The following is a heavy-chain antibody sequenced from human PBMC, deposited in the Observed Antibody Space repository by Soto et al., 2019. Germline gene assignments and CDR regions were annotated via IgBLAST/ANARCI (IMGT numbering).Heavy chain of an antibody. V-gene: IGHV3-23*01. CDR1: GFTFSSYA. J-gene: IGHJ1*01. CDR2: ISGSGGST. Sequence: GGSLRLSCAASGFTFSSYAMSWVRQAPGKGLEWVSAISGSGGSTYYADSVKGRFTISRDNSKNTLYLQMNSLRAEDTAVYYCAKDLIVVVVAATAGFQQWGQGTLVTVSS. D-gene: IGHD2-15*01. CDR3: AKDLIVVVVAATAGFQQ.